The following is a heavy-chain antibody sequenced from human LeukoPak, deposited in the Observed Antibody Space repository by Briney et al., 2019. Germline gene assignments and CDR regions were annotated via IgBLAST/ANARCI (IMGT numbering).Heavy chain of an antibody. V-gene: IGHV1-24*01. J-gene: IGHJ4*02. CDR2: FDPEDGET. CDR1: GYTLTELS. CDR3: ATSGATASHYDFDY. Sequence: GASVNVSCKVSGYTLTELSMHWVRQAPGKGLEWMGGFDPEDGETIYAQKFQGRVTMTEDTSTDTAYMELSSLRSEDTAVYYCATSGATASHYDFDYWGQGTLVTVSS. D-gene: IGHD3-10*01.